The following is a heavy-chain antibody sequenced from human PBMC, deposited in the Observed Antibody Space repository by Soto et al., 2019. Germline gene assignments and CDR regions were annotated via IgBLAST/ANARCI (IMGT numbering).Heavy chain of an antibody. Sequence: ASVKVSCKASGYTFTSYGISWVRQAPGQGLEWMGWISAYNGNTNYAQKLQGRVTMTTDTSTSTAYMELRSLRSDDTAVYYCATEGIAAAGTYSYYYYMDVWGKGTTVTVSS. CDR2: ISAYNGNT. V-gene: IGHV1-18*01. J-gene: IGHJ6*03. CDR1: GYTFTSYG. D-gene: IGHD6-13*01. CDR3: ATEGIAAAGTYSYYYYMDV.